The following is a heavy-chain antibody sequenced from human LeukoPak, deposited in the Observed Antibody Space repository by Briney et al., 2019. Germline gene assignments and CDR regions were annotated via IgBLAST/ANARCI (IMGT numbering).Heavy chain of an antibody. D-gene: IGHD3-22*01. CDR1: GGSISSYY. Sequence: SETLSLTCTVSGGSISSYYWSWIRQPPGKGLEWIGYIYYSGSTNYNPSLKGRVTISVDTSKNQFSLKLSSVTAADTAVYYCARHSSNADYYDSSGYYIYDAFDIWGQGTMVTVPS. J-gene: IGHJ3*02. CDR2: IYYSGST. V-gene: IGHV4-59*08. CDR3: ARHSSNADYYDSSGYYIYDAFDI.